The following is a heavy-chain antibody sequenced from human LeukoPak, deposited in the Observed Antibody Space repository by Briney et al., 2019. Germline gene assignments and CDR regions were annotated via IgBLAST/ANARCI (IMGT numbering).Heavy chain of an antibody. J-gene: IGHJ6*02. CDR3: ARHYSSSWPYYYYYGMDV. D-gene: IGHD6-13*01. CDR2: IYPGDSDT. V-gene: IGHV5-51*01. CDR1: GYSFTSYW. Sequence: GESLKISCKGSGYSFTSYWIGWVRQMPGKGLEWMGIIYPGDSDTGYSPSFQGQVTISADKSISTAYLQWSSLKASDTAMYYCARHYSSSWPYYYYYGMDVWGQGTTVTVSS.